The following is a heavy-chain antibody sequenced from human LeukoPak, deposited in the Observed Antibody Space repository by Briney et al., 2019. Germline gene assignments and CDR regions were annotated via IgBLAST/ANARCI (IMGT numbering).Heavy chain of an antibody. V-gene: IGHV3-30*18. D-gene: IGHD4-17*01. CDR3: AKEGRYGEYFDY. CDR2: ISNDASDK. J-gene: IGHJ4*02. CDR1: GFAFSNYG. Sequence: GGSLRLSCAASGFAFSNYGIYWVRQAPGKGLEWVAVISNDASDKYYADSVKGRFTISRDNSKKTVYLQMNSLRAEDTAVYYCAKEGRYGEYFDYWGQGTLVTVSS.